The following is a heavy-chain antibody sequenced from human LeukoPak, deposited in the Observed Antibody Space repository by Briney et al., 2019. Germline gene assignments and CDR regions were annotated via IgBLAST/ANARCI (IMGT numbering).Heavy chain of an antibody. J-gene: IGHJ5*02. CDR2: IYHSGST. V-gene: IGHV4-59*08. CDR1: GGSISSYY. CDR3: ARGSSGWYRGYNWFDP. D-gene: IGHD6-19*01. Sequence: SETLSLTCTVSGGSISSYYWTWIRQPPGKGLEWIGSIYHSGSTYYNPSLKSRVTISVDTSKNQFSLKLSSVTAAGTAVYYCARGSSGWYRGYNWFDPWGQGTLVTVSS.